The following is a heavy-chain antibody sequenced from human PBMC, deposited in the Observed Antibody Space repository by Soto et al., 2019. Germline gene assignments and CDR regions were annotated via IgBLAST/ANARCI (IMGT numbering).Heavy chain of an antibody. CDR1: GGSFSGYY. J-gene: IGHJ4*02. CDR2: INHSGST. V-gene: IGHV4-34*01. D-gene: IGHD2-15*01. CDR3: AREGCSGGSCYVLLDY. Sequence: QVQLQQWGAGLLKPSETLSLSCAVYGGSFSGYYWSWIRQPPGKGLEWIGEINHSGSTNYNPSLKSRVTISVDTSQNQFSLKLSSVTAADTAVYYCAREGCSGGSCYVLLDYWGQGTLVTVSS.